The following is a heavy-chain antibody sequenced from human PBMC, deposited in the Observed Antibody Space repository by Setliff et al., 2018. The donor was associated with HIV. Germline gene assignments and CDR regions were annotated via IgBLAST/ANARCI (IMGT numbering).Heavy chain of an antibody. CDR1: GGSISGYY. Sequence: ETLSLTCTVSGGSISGYYWSWVRQPPEKRLELIGFIHYSGSSDYNPSLKSRITISVDMSRNQFSPVLSSVTAADTAVYYCARFQAWQLGRRGGYYYYMDVWGKGTTVTVSS. J-gene: IGHJ6*03. D-gene: IGHD1-1*01. CDR2: IHYSGSS. V-gene: IGHV4-59*01. CDR3: ARFQAWQLGRRGGYYYYMDV.